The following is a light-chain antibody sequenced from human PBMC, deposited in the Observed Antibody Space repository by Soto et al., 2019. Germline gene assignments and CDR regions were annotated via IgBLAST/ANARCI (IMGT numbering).Light chain of an antibody. J-gene: IGKJ5*01. CDR3: QQFNSYPIT. CDR1: QDIRGA. CDR2: DVS. V-gene: IGKV1-13*02. Sequence: AIQLTQSPSSLSASVGDRVTITCRASQDIRGALAWYQQKPGKAPKMLIYDVSILESGVPSRFSGSSSGTDFTLTISSLQPVDFATYYCQQFNSYPITFGQGTRLRL.